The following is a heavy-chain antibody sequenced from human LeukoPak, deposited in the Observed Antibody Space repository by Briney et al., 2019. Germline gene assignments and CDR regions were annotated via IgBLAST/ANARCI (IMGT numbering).Heavy chain of an antibody. D-gene: IGHD6-13*01. CDR3: AKPREGSSSWYAAG. CDR1: GCTFSSYW. Sequence: GGSLRLSCAASGCTFSSYWMSWVRQAPGKGLEWVANIKQDGSEKYYVDSVKGRFTISRDNAKNSLYLQMNSLRPEDTAVYYCAKPREGSSSWYAAGWGQGTLVTVSS. CDR2: IKQDGSEK. V-gene: IGHV3-7*02. J-gene: IGHJ4*02.